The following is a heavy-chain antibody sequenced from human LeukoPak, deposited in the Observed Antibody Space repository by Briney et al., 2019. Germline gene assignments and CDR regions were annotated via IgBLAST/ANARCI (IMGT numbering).Heavy chain of an antibody. CDR3: ARGYCSSTSCYPANDAFDI. J-gene: IGHJ3*02. CDR2: IHSSGST. D-gene: IGHD2-2*01. V-gene: IGHV4-4*07. CDR1: GVSISTYH. Sequence: PSETLSLTCTVSGVSISTYHWSWIRQPAGKGLEWIGRIHSSGSTNYDPSLKSRVTMSIDTSKNQFSLKLSSVTAADTAVYYCARGYCSSTSCYPANDAFDIWGQGTMVTVSS.